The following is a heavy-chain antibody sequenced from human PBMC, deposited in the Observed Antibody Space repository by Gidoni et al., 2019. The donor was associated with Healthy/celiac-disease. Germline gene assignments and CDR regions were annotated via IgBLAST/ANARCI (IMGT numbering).Heavy chain of an antibody. V-gene: IGHV3-11*01. D-gene: IGHD1-7*01. CDR2: ISSSGSTI. Sequence: QVQLVESGGGLVRPGGSRRLSCAASVFTFSDYYLRWIRQAPGKGLEWFSYISSSGSTIYYADSVKGRFTISRDNAKNSLYLQMNSLRAEDTAVYYCARVGELRSFDYWGQGTLVTVSS. CDR1: VFTFSDYY. J-gene: IGHJ4*02. CDR3: ARVGELRSFDY.